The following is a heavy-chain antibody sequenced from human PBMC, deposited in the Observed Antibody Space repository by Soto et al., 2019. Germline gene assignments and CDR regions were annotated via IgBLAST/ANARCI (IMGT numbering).Heavy chain of an antibody. CDR1: GYAFTTYS. J-gene: IGHJ6*03. V-gene: IGHV1-3*01. CDR3: ARVIRSASGGDYYYYMDV. CDR2: INAGNGNT. Sequence: ASVKVSCKASGYAFTTYSMQWVRQAPGQSLEWMGWINAGNGNTKYSQKFQGRVTITRETSATTAYMELSSLRSEDTAVYYCARVIRSASGGDYYYYMDVWGKGTTVTVSS. D-gene: IGHD3-16*01.